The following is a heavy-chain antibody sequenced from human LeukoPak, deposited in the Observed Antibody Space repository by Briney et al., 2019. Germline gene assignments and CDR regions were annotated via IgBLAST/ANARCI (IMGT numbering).Heavy chain of an antibody. CDR3: ARMGGYGRWLRPGAVGY. D-gene: IGHD5-12*01. V-gene: IGHV4-34*01. CDR1: GESLIAYY. Sequence: KPSETLSLTCAVYGESLIAYYWSWIRQPPGKGLGWIGEINHSGSTNYNPSLKRRVTISVDTSNNPFSLTLSSVTAADTAVYYCARMGGYGRWLRPGAVGYWGQGTLVTVSA. CDR2: INHSGST. J-gene: IGHJ4*02.